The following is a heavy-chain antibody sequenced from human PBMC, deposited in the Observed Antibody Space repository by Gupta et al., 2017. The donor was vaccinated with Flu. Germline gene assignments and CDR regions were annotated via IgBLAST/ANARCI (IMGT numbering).Heavy chain of an antibody. V-gene: IGHV1-2*04. CDR2: INSNSGGT. CDR3: ARSRITIEQPGIAVADPRLYSFDY. J-gene: IGHJ4*02. CDR1: GYSFSGYY. Sequence: QVQLVQSGAEVKKPGASVKVSCKASGYSFSGYYIHWLRQVPGQEPEWMGWINSNSGGTYFAQKFKGWLTMTRDTSSSTVFMELSGLRSADSAVYFCARSRITIEQPGIAVADPRLYSFDYWGQGTLVIVSA. D-gene: IGHD6-19*01.